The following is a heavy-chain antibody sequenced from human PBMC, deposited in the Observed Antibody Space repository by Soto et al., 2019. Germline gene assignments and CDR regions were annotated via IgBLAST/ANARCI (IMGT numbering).Heavy chain of an antibody. Sequence: QVQLVQSGAEVRKPGASVKVSCKPSGYTFNTYYLHWLRQPPGQALEWMGVIHPSGGGTTYAQKFLGIVTGTRNTSTTTVFMELSSLRSDDTAVYYCARGGHIAVVTASFDYWGQGTLVTVSS. CDR3: ARGGHIAVVTASFDY. J-gene: IGHJ4*02. V-gene: IGHV1-46*02. CDR2: IHPSGGGT. CDR1: GYTFNTYY. D-gene: IGHD2-21*02.